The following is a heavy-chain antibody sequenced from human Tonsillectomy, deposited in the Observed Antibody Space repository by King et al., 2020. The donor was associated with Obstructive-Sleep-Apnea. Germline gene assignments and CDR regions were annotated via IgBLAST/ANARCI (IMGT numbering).Heavy chain of an antibody. Sequence: VQLVGSGGGLVQPGRSLRLSFAASGFTLDDYAIHWVRQAPGKGLEWVSGICWNSGSIGHSGSVKGRFTISRDNAKNSLYLQMNSLRAEDTALHYCAKDKSSRLTGDLCYFDYWGQGTLVTVSS. V-gene: IGHV3-9*01. CDR3: AKDKSSRLTGDLCYFDY. CDR2: ICWNSGSI. CDR1: GFTLDDYA. D-gene: IGHD7-27*01. J-gene: IGHJ4*02.